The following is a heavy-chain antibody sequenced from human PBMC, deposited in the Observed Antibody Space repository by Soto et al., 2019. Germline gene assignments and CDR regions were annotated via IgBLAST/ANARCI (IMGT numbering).Heavy chain of an antibody. CDR2: ISGSGGST. CDR1: GFTFSSYA. Sequence: GGSLRLSCAASGFTFSSYAMSWVRQAPGKGLEWVSAISGSGGSTYYADSVKGRFTISRDNSKNTLYLQMTSLRAEDTAVYYCAKDVHPQQLARGFHYCGQGTMVTVSS. D-gene: IGHD6-13*01. V-gene: IGHV3-23*01. CDR3: AKDVHPQQLARGFHY. J-gene: IGHJ4*02.